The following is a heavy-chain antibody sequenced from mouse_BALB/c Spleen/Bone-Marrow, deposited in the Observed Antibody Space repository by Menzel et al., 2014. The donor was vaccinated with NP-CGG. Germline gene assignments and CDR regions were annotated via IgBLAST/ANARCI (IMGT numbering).Heavy chain of an antibody. CDR2: INPNNGGT. CDR1: GYTFTDYN. D-gene: IGHD1-1*02. V-gene: IGHV1-18*01. CDR3: ARRGNYGHAMDY. J-gene: IGHJ4*01. Sequence: EVQLQQSGPEVVKPGASVKIPCKTSGYTFTDYNVDWVKQSQGKSLEWIGDINPNNGGTIYNQKFKGKATLTVDKSSSTAYIELRSLTSEDTAVYYCARRGNYGHAMDYWCQGTSVTVSS.